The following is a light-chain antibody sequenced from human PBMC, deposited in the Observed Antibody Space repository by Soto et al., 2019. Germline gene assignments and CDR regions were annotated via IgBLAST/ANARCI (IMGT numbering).Light chain of an antibody. Sequence: DIVMTQSPDSLAVSLGERATINCKSSQSVLYSSNNKNYLAWYQQKPGQPPKLLIYWASTRESGVPDRFSGSRSGIDFTLTISSLQAEDVAVYYCQQYYRPWTFGQGTKVEIK. V-gene: IGKV4-1*01. CDR1: QSVLYSSNNKNY. CDR3: QQYYRPWT. J-gene: IGKJ1*01. CDR2: WAS.